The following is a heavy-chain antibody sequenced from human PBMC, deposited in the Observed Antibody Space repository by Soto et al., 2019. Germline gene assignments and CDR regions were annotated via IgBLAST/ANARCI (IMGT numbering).Heavy chain of an antibody. V-gene: IGHV6-1*01. J-gene: IGHJ4*01. CDR3: ARGEQYSGRIFDY. Sequence: SQTLSLTCAITVDSVSSTSAGWSWVRQSPSRGLEWLGRTYYRSKWYYEYAVSVRGRITINPDTSKNQYSLQLNSVTPEDTAVYFCARGEQYSGRIFDYWGQGTLVTVSS. CDR2: TYYRSKWYY. CDR1: VDSVSSTSAG. D-gene: IGHD1-26*01.